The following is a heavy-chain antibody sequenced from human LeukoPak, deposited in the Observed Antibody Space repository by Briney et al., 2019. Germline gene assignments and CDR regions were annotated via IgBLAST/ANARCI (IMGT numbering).Heavy chain of an antibody. Sequence: PSETLSLTCTVSGGSISSGDYYWSWIRQPPGKGLEWIGYIYYSGSTYYNPSLKSRVTISVDTSKNQFSLKLSSVTAADTAVYYCARQTDGYSSSWLDYWGQGTLVTVSS. CDR1: GGSISSGDYY. CDR2: IYYSGST. J-gene: IGHJ4*02. D-gene: IGHD6-13*01. CDR3: ARQTDGYSSSWLDY. V-gene: IGHV4-30-4*08.